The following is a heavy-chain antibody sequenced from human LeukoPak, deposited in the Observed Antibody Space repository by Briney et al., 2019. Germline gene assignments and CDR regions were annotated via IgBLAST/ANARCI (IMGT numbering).Heavy chain of an antibody. Sequence: SETLSLTCAVSGGSISSGGYSWSWIRQPPGKGLEWIGYIYHSGSTYYNPSLKSRVTISVDRSKNQFSLKLSSVTAADTAVYYCARLVSVVVVAAHFDPWGQGTLVTVSS. CDR2: IYHSGST. D-gene: IGHD2-15*01. J-gene: IGHJ5*02. CDR3: ARLVSVVVVAAHFDP. V-gene: IGHV4-30-2*01. CDR1: GGSISSGGYS.